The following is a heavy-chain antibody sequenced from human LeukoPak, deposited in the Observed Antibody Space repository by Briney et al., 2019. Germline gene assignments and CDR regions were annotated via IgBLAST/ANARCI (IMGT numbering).Heavy chain of an antibody. CDR3: ASGLGARPYFDY. Sequence: GSLRLSCAASGFTFSSYGMHWVRQPPGKGLEWIGEIYHSGSTNYNPSLKSRVTISVDKSKNQFSLKLSSVTAADTAVYYCASGLGARPYFDYWGQGTLVTVSS. CDR1: GFTFSSYG. J-gene: IGHJ4*02. V-gene: IGHV4-4*02. CDR2: IYHSGST.